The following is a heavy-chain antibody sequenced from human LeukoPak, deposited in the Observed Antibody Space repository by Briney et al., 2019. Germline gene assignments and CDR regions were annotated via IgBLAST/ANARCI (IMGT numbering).Heavy chain of an antibody. CDR3: ARQDGDSAYYFDY. CDR1: GYSFIYYW. D-gene: IGHD2-21*02. CDR2: IYPADSDT. J-gene: IGHJ4*02. V-gene: IGHV5-51*01. Sequence: GESLKISCKGSGYSFIYYWIGWVRQMPGKGLEWMGIIYPADSDTRYSPSFQGQITISVDKSLSTAYPQWNSLKASDTAMYYCARQDGDSAYYFDYWGQGTLVAVSS.